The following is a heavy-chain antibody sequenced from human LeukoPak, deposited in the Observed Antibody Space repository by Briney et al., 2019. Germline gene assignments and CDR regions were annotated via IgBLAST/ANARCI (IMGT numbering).Heavy chain of an antibody. CDR2: IYTSGST. J-gene: IGHJ4*02. D-gene: IGHD1-26*01. CDR1: GGSFSGYY. CDR3: ARVGRSYFDY. Sequence: SETLSLTCAVYGGSFSGYYWSWIRQPAGKGLEWIGRIYTSGSTNYNPSLKSRVTMSVDTSKNQFSLKLSSVTAADTAVYYCARVGRSYFDYWGQGTLVTVSS. V-gene: IGHV4-59*10.